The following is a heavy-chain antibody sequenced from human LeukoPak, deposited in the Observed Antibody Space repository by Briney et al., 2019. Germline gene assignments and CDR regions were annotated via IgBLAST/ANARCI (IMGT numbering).Heavy chain of an antibody. CDR3: ARQSYCSSTSCPPRRYYYMDV. CDR2: IYPGDSDT. Sequence: GESLKISCKGSGYSFTSYWIGWVRQMPGKGLEWMGIIYPGDSDTRYSPSFQGQVTISADKSISTAYVQWSSLKASDTAMYYCARQSYCSSTSCPPRRYYYMDVWGKGTTVTVSS. CDR1: GYSFTSYW. V-gene: IGHV5-51*01. J-gene: IGHJ6*03. D-gene: IGHD2-2*01.